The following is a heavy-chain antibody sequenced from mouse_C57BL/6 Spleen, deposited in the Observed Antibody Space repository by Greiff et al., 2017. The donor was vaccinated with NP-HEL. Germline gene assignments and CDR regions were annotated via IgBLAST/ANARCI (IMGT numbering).Heavy chain of an antibody. CDR2: ISSGSSTI. J-gene: IGHJ2*01. D-gene: IGHD2-12*01. CDR3: ARSYSHFDY. V-gene: IGHV5-17*01. Sequence: EVKLVESGGGLVKPGGSLKLSCAASGFTFSDYGMHWVRQAPEKGLEWVAYISSGSSTIYYADTVKGRFTNSRDNAKNTLFLQMTSLRSEDTAMYYCARSYSHFDYWGQGTTLTVSS. CDR1: GFTFSDYG.